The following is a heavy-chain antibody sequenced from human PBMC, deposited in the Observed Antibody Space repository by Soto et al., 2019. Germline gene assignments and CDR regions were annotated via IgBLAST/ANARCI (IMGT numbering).Heavy chain of an antibody. Sequence: EVQLVESGGGLVQPGGSLRLSCAASGFTFSSYWMSWVRQAPGKGLEWVANIKQDGSEKYYVDSVKGRFNISRDNAKNSLCLQMNSLRAEDTAVYYCARDKSDIVVVVAAIYYNMDVWGKGTTVTVSS. D-gene: IGHD2-15*01. CDR1: GFTFSSYW. CDR2: IKQDGSEK. J-gene: IGHJ6*03. CDR3: ARDKSDIVVVVAAIYYNMDV. V-gene: IGHV3-7*01.